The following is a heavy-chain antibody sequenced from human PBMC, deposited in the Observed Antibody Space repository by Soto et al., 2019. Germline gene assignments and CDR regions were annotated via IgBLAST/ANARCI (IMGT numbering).Heavy chain of an antibody. Sequence: QLQLQESGPGLVKPSETLSLTCAVSGGSISSSSYYWGWIRQPPGKGLEWVGSIYYRGGTYYTPSLQSRVAISVDTSKNQFSLKLNSVTAADTAVYYCARRTVNIRTFYSGFKTQCFDYWGQGTLVTVSS. CDR3: ARRTVNIRTFYSGFKTQCFDY. D-gene: IGHD6-19*01. CDR1: GGSISSSSYY. V-gene: IGHV4-39*01. J-gene: IGHJ4*02. CDR2: IYYRGGT.